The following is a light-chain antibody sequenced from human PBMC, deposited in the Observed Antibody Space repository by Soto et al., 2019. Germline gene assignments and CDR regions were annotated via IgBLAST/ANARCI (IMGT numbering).Light chain of an antibody. CDR2: GAS. CDR1: QSIRTN. Sequence: EIVLTQSPATLSVSAGGTVTLSCRASQSIRTNVAWYQQIPGQAPRLLVYGASTRATGVPARFSGSGSGIEFTLTISSLQSEDFAVYYCQHYYNWPPWTFGQGTKVDIK. V-gene: IGKV3-15*01. CDR3: QHYYNWPPWT. J-gene: IGKJ1*01.